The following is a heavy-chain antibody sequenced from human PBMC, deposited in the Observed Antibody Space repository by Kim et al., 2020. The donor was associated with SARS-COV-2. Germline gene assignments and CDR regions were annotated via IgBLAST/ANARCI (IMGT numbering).Heavy chain of an antibody. J-gene: IGHJ4*02. CDR3: AKKYYSGSYHVDY. Sequence: YAESVKDRFTISKDNSKNPLYLQMNSLRAEDTAVYYCAKKYYSGSYHVDYWGQGTLVTVSS. V-gene: IGHV3-23*01. D-gene: IGHD1-26*01.